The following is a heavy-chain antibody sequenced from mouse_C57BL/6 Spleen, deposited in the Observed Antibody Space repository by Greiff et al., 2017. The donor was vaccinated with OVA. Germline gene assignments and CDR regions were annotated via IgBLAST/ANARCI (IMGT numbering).Heavy chain of an antibody. J-gene: IGHJ2*01. D-gene: IGHD1-1*01. CDR1: GFTFSDYY. CDR2: INYDGSST. CDR3: ARESPYYYGSPYYFDY. V-gene: IGHV5-16*01. Sequence: EVKLVESEGGLVQPGSSMKLSCTASGFTFSDYYMAWVRQVPEKGLEWVANINYDGSSTYYLDSLKSRFIISRDNAKNILYLQMSSLKSEDTATYYCARESPYYYGSPYYFDYWGQGTTLTVSS.